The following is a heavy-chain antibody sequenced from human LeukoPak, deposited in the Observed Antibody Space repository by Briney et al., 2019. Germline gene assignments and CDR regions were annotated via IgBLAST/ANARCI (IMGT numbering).Heavy chain of an antibody. CDR3: ARDSYNWNYGTGSYYYYGLDV. V-gene: IGHV3-30*14. Sequence: GGSLRLSCAASGFTFSSYAMHWVRQAPGKGLEWVAVISYDGSNKYYADSVKGRFTISRDNSKNTLYLQMNSLRAEDTAVYYCARDSYNWNYGTGSYYYYGLDVWGQGTTVTVSS. D-gene: IGHD1-7*01. CDR2: ISYDGSNK. J-gene: IGHJ6*02. CDR1: GFTFSSYA.